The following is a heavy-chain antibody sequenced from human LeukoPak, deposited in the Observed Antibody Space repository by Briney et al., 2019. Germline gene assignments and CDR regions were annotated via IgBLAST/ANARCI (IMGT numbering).Heavy chain of an antibody. CDR1: GFTYSSYE. Sequence: GGSLRLSCAASGFTYSSYEMNWVRQAPGKGLEWVSYISSSGSTIYYADSVKGRFTISRDNAKNSLYLQMNSLRAEDTAVYYCARSYGDYFDYWGQGTLVTVSS. D-gene: IGHD4-17*01. V-gene: IGHV3-48*03. CDR3: ARSYGDYFDY. J-gene: IGHJ4*02. CDR2: ISSSGSTI.